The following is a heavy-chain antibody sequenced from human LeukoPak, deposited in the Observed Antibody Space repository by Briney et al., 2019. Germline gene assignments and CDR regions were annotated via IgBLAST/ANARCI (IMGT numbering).Heavy chain of an antibody. J-gene: IGHJ4*02. Sequence: SETLSLTCTVSGGSISSYYWSWIRQPPGKGLEWIGYIYYSGSTNYNSSLKSRVTISVDTSKNQFSLRLSSVTAADTAVYYCATGGRSSSWYRGWGQGTLVTVSS. V-gene: IGHV4-59*01. CDR3: ATGGRSSSWYRG. D-gene: IGHD6-13*01. CDR2: IYYSGST. CDR1: GGSISSYY.